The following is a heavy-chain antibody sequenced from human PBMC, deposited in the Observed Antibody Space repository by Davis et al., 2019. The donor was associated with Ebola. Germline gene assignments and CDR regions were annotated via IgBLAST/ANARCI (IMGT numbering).Heavy chain of an antibody. D-gene: IGHD3-3*01. CDR2: ISSSSSYI. J-gene: IGHJ6*02. CDR1: GFNFNKYA. Sequence: GGSLRLSCAASGFNFNKYAMSWVRQAPGKGLEWVSSISSSSSYIYYADSVKGRFTISRDNAKNSLYLQMNSLRAEDTAVYYCARDGFWSGYRFYYYYYGMDVWGQGTTVTVSS. V-gene: IGHV3-21*04. CDR3: ARDGFWSGYRFYYYYYGMDV.